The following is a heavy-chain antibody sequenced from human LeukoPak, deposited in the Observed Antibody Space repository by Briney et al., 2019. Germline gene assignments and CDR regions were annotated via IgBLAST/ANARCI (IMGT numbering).Heavy chain of an antibody. D-gene: IGHD5-24*01. Sequence: ASVKVSCKASGYIFSNYGISWVRQAPGQGLEWMGWISGYNGNTYYVQKFQGRVTMTTETSTSTANMELRSLRSDDTAVYYCAXXXXXRKMATTRYYFDYWGQGTLVTVSS. J-gene: IGHJ4*02. CDR1: GYIFSNYG. CDR3: AXXXXXRKMATTRYYFDY. CDR2: ISGYNGNT. V-gene: IGHV1-18*01.